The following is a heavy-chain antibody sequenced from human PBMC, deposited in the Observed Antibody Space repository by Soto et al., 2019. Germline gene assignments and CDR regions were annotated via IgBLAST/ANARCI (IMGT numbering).Heavy chain of an antibody. CDR3: ASLVLRFLEWYNNWFDP. CDR2: IYYSGST. J-gene: IGHJ5*02. CDR1: GCFISSGDYY. D-gene: IGHD3-3*01. V-gene: IGHV4-30-4*01. Sequence: SETLSLTCTVSGCFISSGDYYWSWIRQPPGNGLEWIGYIYYSGSTYYNPSLKSRVTISVDTSKNQFSLELSSVTAADTAVYYCASLVLRFLEWYNNWFDPWGQGTLVTVSS.